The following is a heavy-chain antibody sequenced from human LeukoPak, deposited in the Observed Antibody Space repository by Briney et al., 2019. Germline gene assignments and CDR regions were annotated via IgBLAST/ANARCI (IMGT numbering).Heavy chain of an antibody. J-gene: IGHJ4*02. CDR2: INHSGST. D-gene: IGHD3-3*01. CDR1: GGSSSGYY. CDR3: ASHFLFYDFWSGYYLGVFDY. V-gene: IGHV4-34*01. Sequence: PSETLSLTCAVYGGSSSGYYWSWIRQPPGKGLEWIGEINHSGSTNYNPSLKSRVTISVDTSKNQFSLKLSSVTAADTAVYYCASHFLFYDFWSGYYLGVFDYWGQGTLVTVSS.